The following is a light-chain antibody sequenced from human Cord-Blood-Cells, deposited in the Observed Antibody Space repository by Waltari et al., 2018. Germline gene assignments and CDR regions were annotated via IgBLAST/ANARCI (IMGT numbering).Light chain of an antibody. CDR3: QQYNNWPPLT. J-gene: IGKJ4*01. V-gene: IGKV3-15*01. CDR1: QSVSSN. CDR2: GAS. Sequence: EIVMTQSPATLSVSPGERATLSCRASQSVSSNLAWYQQKPGQAPRLFNYGASTRATGIPVRFSGSGSGTEFTLTISSLQSEDFAVYYCQQYNNWPPLTFGGGTKVEIK.